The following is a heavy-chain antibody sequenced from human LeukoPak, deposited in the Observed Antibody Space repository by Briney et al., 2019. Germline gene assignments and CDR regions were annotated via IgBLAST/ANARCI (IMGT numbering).Heavy chain of an antibody. J-gene: IGHJ4*02. CDR2: ISAYSGNT. V-gene: IGHV1-18*01. D-gene: IGHD4-17*01. CDR3: ARVDYGDGYFDY. Sequence: GASVKVSCTASGYTFTSYGMSWVRQAPGQGLEWMGGISAYSGNTNYAQKLQGRVTMTTDTSTSTAYMELRSLRSDDTAVYYCARVDYGDGYFDYWGQGTLVTVSS. CDR1: GYTFTSYG.